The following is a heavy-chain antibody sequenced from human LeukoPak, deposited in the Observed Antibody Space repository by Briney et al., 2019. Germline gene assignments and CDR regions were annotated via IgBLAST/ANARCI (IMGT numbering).Heavy chain of an antibody. CDR3: ARTRIGSYHFDY. D-gene: IGHD1-26*01. J-gene: IGHJ4*02. CDR2: ISYDGSNK. CDR1: GFTFSSYA. V-gene: IGHV3-30*04. Sequence: GGSLRLSCAASGFTFSSYAMHWVRQAPGKGLEWVAVISYDGSNKYYADFVKGRFTISRDNSKNTLYLQMNSLRAEDTAVYYCARTRIGSYHFDYWGQGTLVTVSS.